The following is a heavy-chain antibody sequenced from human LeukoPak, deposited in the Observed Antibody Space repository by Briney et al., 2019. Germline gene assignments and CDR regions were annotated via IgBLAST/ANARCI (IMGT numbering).Heavy chain of an antibody. CDR3: ARGGSLDY. CDR2: ISYSGST. CDR1: GGSINSYY. V-gene: IGHV4-59*01. J-gene: IGHJ4*02. D-gene: IGHD3-16*01. Sequence: SETLSLTCTVSGGSINSYYWSWIRQPPGKGLEWIGYISYSGSTNYYPSLESRVTISLDTSKNQFSLKLSSVTAADTAVYYCARGGSLDYWGQGTLVSVSS.